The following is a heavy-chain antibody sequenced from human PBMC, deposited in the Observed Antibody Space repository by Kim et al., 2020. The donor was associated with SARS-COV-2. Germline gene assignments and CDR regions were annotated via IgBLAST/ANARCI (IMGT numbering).Heavy chain of an antibody. V-gene: IGHV4-31*02. D-gene: IGHD2-8*01. Sequence: YNRSLKSRVTMSVDTSKNQCSRRLSAVTAADTAVYYCARRTSGSNGGFDPWGQGTLVTVSS. J-gene: IGHJ5*02. CDR3: ARRTSGSNGGFDP.